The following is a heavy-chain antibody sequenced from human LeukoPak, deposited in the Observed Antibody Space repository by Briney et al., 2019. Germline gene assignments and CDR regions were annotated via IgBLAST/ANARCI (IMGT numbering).Heavy chain of an antibody. J-gene: IGHJ6*02. CDR3: ARDGIPAARKGYYYCYGMDV. CDR2: IYSSGST. Sequence: PSETLSLTCTVSGGSISSYYWSWIRQPAGKGLEWIGRIYSSGSTNYNPSLKSRVTMSVDTSKNQFSLKVSSVTAADTAVYYCARDGIPAARKGYYYCYGMDVWGQGTTVTVSS. V-gene: IGHV4-4*07. CDR1: GGSISSYY. D-gene: IGHD6-13*01.